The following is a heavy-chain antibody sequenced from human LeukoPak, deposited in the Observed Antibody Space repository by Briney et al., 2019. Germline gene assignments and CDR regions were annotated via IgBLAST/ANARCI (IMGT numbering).Heavy chain of an antibody. V-gene: IGHV4-59*08. CDR3: ARHAEHAAAYCGGDCYPNWFDP. J-gene: IGHJ5*02. CDR2: IYYSGST. D-gene: IGHD2-21*02. CDR1: GGSISSYY. Sequence: SETLPLTCTVSGGSISSYYWSWIRQPPGKGLEWIGYIYYSGSTNYNPSLKSRVTISVDTPKNQFSLKLSSVTAADTAVYYCARHAEHAAAYCGGDCYPNWFDPWGQGTLVTVSS.